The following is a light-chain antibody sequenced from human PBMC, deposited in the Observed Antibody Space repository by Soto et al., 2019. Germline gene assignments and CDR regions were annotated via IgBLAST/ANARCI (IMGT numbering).Light chain of an antibody. CDR2: DAS. J-gene: IGKJ5*01. CDR1: QSVSKY. Sequence: EIVLTQSPATLSLSPGERATLSCRTSQSVSKYFAWYQQKPGRAPRLLIYDASSRATGIPAWFIGSGSGTDFTLTISSLEPEDFAIYYCQQRSNWPITFGQGTRLEIK. CDR3: QQRSNWPIT. V-gene: IGKV3-11*01.